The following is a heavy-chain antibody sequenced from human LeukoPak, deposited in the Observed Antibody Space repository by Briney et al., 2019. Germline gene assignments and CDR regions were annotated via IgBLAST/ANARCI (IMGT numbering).Heavy chain of an antibody. D-gene: IGHD3-3*01. Sequence: SETLSLTCTVSGGSISSGHYWGWIRQPPGKGLEWIGSIYHSGSTYYNPSLKSRVTISVDTSKNQVSLKLSSVAAADTAVYYCARHYDPQPFGVFDIWGQGTMVTVSS. CDR2: IYHSGST. CDR3: ARHYDPQPFGVFDI. V-gene: IGHV4-38-2*02. J-gene: IGHJ3*02. CDR1: GGSISSGHY.